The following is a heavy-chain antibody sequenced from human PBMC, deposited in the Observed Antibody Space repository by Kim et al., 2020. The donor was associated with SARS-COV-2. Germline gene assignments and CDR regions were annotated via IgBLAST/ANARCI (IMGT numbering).Heavy chain of an antibody. J-gene: IGHJ4*02. Sequence: GGSLRLSCAATGFTFSTYSMNWVRQAPGKGLEWVSSISCSSNYIYYADSVKGRFTISRDNAKNSLYLQMSSLRAEDTAVYYCARDRTTGTTYGFDSWGQGTLVTVSS. V-gene: IGHV3-21*01. D-gene: IGHD1-1*01. CDR1: GFTFSTYS. CDR3: ARDRTTGTTYGFDS. CDR2: ISCSSNYI.